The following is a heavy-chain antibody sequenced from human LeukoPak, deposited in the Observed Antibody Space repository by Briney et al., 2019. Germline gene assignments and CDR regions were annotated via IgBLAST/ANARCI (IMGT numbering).Heavy chain of an antibody. D-gene: IGHD6-19*01. CDR2: ISGSGGST. V-gene: IGHV3-23*01. CDR1: GFTFSSYA. Sequence: GSLRLSCAASGFTFSSYAMSWVRQAPGKGLEWVSVISGSGGSTYYADSVKGRFTISRDNSKNTLYLQMNSLRAEDTAVYYCAKDLAPGIAVAAWYYFDYWGQGTLVTVSS. CDR3: AKDLAPGIAVAAWYYFDY. J-gene: IGHJ4*02.